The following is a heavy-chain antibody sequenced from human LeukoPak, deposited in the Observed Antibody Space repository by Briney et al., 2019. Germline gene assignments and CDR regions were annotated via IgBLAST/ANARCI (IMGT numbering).Heavy chain of an antibody. D-gene: IGHD1-7*01. V-gene: IGHV3-53*01. CDR3: AREDDWNYEDY. J-gene: IGHJ4*02. CDR2: IYSGGST. CDR1: GFTVSSNY. Sequence: PGGSLRLSCAASGFTVSSNYMSWVRQAPGKGLEWVSVIYSGGSTYYADSVKGRFTISRDTSKNTLSLQMNSLRAEDTAIYYCAREDDWNYEDYWGQGTLVTVSS.